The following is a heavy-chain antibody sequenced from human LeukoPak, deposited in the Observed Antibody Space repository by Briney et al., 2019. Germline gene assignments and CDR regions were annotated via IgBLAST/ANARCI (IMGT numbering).Heavy chain of an antibody. Sequence: GGSLRLSCAASGFTVSSNYMSWVRQAPGKGLEWVSVIYSGGSTYYADSVKGRFTISRHNSKNTLYLQMNSLRAEDTAVYYCAKRGVVPAAMSPPRLYFDYWGQGTLVTVSS. V-gene: IGHV3-53*01. J-gene: IGHJ4*02. CDR2: IYSGGST. CDR3: AKRGVVPAAMSPPRLYFDY. D-gene: IGHD2-2*01. CDR1: GFTVSSNY.